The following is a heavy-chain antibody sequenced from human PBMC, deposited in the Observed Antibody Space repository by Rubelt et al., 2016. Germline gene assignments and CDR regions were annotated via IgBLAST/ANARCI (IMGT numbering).Heavy chain of an antibody. CDR3: ASWFFRVDY. V-gene: IGHV3-9*01. CDR2: INSDGSST. CDR1: GFTFDDYA. J-gene: IGHJ4*02. D-gene: IGHD3-10*01. Sequence: MQLVESGGGLVQPGRSLRLSCAASGFTFDDYAMHWVRQVPGKGLEWVSRINSDGSSTDYADSVKGRFTISRDNAKNTLYLQMNSLRAEDTAVYFCASWFFRVDYWGQGTLVTVSS.